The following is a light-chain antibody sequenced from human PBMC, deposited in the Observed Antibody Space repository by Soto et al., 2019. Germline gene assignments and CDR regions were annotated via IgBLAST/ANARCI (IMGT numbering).Light chain of an antibody. Sequence: QSVLTQPPSVSGAPGQRVTISCTGSRSNIGAGYDVHWYQQIPGAAPKLLIDGNSNRPSGVPDRFSGSKSGTSASLAITGLQAEDEADYYCQSYDASLRGDVVFGGGTKLTVL. CDR3: QSYDASLRGDVV. J-gene: IGLJ2*01. CDR1: RSNIGAGYD. CDR2: GNS. V-gene: IGLV1-40*01.